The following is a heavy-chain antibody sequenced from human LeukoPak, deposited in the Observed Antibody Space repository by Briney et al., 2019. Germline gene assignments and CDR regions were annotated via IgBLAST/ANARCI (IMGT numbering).Heavy chain of an antibody. Sequence: SVKVSCKVSGYIFSELSMHWVRQAPGQGLEWMGGFNPEDGETFYAQKFQGRVNMTEDTSTDTAYMELSSLSYDDTAVYYCATDGAGDYLNHWGQGTLVTVSS. V-gene: IGHV1-24*01. CDR1: GYIFSELS. CDR2: FNPEDGET. J-gene: IGHJ4*02. D-gene: IGHD4-17*01. CDR3: ATDGAGDYLNH.